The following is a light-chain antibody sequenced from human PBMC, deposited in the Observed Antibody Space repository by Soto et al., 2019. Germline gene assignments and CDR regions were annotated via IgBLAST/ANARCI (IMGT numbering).Light chain of an antibody. CDR3: AAWDDRLSGYV. V-gene: IGLV1-47*01. Sequence: QSVLTQPPSASGTPGQRVTISCSGSSSNIGSNYVYWYQQLPGTAPKLLIYRNNQRPSGVPDRFSGSKSGTSASLAISGLRSEDEADYYCAAWDDRLSGYVFGTGTKLIVL. CDR1: SSNIGSNY. J-gene: IGLJ1*01. CDR2: RNN.